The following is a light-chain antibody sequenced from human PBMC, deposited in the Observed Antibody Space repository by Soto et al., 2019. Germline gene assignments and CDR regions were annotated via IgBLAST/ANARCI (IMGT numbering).Light chain of an antibody. Sequence: QSALTXPAXXXXXXGQSITISCTGTINDFVVYNYVSWYQQLPGKAPKLMIYGVSNRPSGVSNRFSGSKSGNTASLTISGLQADDEADYYCSTHTTSGALQVFGAGTKLTVL. J-gene: IGLJ1*01. CDR1: INDFVVYNY. CDR3: STHTTSGALQV. V-gene: IGLV2-14*01. CDR2: GVS.